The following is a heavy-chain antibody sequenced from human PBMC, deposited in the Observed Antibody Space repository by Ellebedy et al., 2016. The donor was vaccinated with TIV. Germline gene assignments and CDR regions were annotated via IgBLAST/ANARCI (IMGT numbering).Heavy chain of an antibody. CDR1: GFTVTTNY. CDR2: IFSAADGGET. D-gene: IGHD4-23*01. J-gene: IGHJ4*02. Sequence: GESLKISCAASGFTVTTNYMNWVRQAPGKGLEWVSVIFSAADGGETHYADYVKGRFTISRDSSKNTLYLQMNSLRAEDTAVYYCARDAAGNGGKLDYWGQGALVTVSS. CDR3: ARDAAGNGGKLDY. V-gene: IGHV3-53*01.